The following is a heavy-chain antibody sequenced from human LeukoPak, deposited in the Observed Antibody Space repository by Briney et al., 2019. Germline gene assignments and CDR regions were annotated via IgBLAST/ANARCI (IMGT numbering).Heavy chain of an antibody. CDR2: INHSGST. J-gene: IGHJ4*02. CDR3: ARGGGDNSGYYLDY. CDR1: GGSFSGYY. V-gene: IGHV4-34*01. D-gene: IGHD3-22*01. Sequence: SETLSLTCAVYGGSFSGYYWSWIRQPPGKGLEWIGEINHSGSTIYNPSLKSRVSISVDTSKNQFSLKLSSVTAADTAVYYCARGGGDNSGYYLDYWGQGILVTVSS.